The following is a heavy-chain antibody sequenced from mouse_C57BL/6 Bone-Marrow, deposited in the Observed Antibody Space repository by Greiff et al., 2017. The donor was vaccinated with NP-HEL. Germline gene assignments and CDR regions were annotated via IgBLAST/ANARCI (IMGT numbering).Heavy chain of an antibody. V-gene: IGHV2-2*01. D-gene: IGHD2-4*01. CDR2: IWSGGST. CDR1: GFSLTSYG. J-gene: IGHJ1*03. Sequence: VKLQESGPGLVQPSQSLSITCTVSGFSLTSYGVHWVRQSPGKGLEWLGVIWSGGSTDYNAAFISRLSISKDNSKSQVFFKMNSLQADDTAIYYCARNLDYDGEDWYFDVWGTGTTVTVSS. CDR3: ARNLDYDGEDWYFDV.